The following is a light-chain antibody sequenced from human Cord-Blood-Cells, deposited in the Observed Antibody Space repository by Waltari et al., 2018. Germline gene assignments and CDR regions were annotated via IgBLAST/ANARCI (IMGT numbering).Light chain of an antibody. V-gene: IGKV1D-8*02. J-gene: IGKJ1*01. CDR3: QQYYSCPRT. CDR2: AAS. CDR1: QGISSY. Sequence: IWMTQSPSLLSASTGDRVTISCRVSQGISSYLAWYQQKPGKAPELLIYAASTLQSGVPSRFSGSGSGTDFTLTSSCLQSEDFAAYYCQQYYSCPRTFGQGTKVEIK.